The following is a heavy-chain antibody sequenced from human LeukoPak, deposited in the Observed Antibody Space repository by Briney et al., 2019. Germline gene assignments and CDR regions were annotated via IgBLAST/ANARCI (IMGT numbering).Heavy chain of an antibody. Sequence: GGSLRLSCAASGFTVSSNYKSWVRQAPGKGLEWVSSISSSSSNIYYADSVKGRFTISRDNAKNSLYLQMTSLRAEDTAVYHCAREEVRSFDNWGQGTLVTVSS. CDR3: AREEVRSFDN. V-gene: IGHV3-21*01. CDR2: ISSSSSNI. J-gene: IGHJ4*02. D-gene: IGHD5-24*01. CDR1: GFTVSSNY.